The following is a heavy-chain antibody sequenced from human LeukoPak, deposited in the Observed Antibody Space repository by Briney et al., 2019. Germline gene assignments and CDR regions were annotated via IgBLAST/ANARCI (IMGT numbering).Heavy chain of an antibody. D-gene: IGHD2-2*01. CDR3: ARGIVVVPAAISRMGEYFQH. V-gene: IGHV4-34*01. CDR1: GGSFSGDY. CDR2: IYYGGST. Sequence: SETLSLTCAVYGGSFSGDYWSWIRQPPGKGLEWIGYIYYGGSTYYNPSLKSRVTISVDTSKNQFSLKLSSVTAADTAVYYCARGIVVVPAAISRMGEYFQHWGQGTLVTVSS. J-gene: IGHJ1*01.